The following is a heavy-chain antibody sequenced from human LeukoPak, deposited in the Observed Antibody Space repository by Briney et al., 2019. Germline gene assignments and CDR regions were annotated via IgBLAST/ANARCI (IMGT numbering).Heavy chain of an antibody. J-gene: IGHJ4*02. CDR2: INPNDGDT. V-gene: IGHV1-2*02. CDR1: GYTLTEYY. Sequence: GASVKVSCKASGYTLTEYYMYRVRQAPGQGIKWMGWINPNDGDTNYAQKFQGRVTMTRDTSISTAHMEVSRLRSDDTAVYYCARANFLYCSSTTCLFDYWGQGTLVTVSS. CDR3: ARANFLYCSSTTCLFDY. D-gene: IGHD2-2*01.